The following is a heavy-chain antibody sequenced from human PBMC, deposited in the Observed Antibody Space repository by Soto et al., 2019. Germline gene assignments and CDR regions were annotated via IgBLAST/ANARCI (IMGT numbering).Heavy chain of an antibody. CDR2: ISAYSGNT. D-gene: IGHD3-3*01. CDR3: ARDDDFWSGYFGY. CDR1: GYSFTNYG. J-gene: IGHJ4*02. V-gene: IGHV1-18*01. Sequence: ASVKVSCKASGYSFTNYGISWVRQAPGQGLEWMGWISAYSGNTYYAQKFQGRVTMTTDTSTSTVYMELSSLRSEDTAVYYCARDDDFWSGYFGYWGQGTLVTVSS.